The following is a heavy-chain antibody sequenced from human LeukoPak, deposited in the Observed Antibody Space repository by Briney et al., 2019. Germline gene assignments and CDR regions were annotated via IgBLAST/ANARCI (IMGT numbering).Heavy chain of an antibody. Sequence: GGSLRLSCAASGFTVSSQYMSWVRRAPGKGLEWVSVIYTGGTTHYADSVKGRFTISRDNAKHTLYLQMNSLRAEDTAVYYCARRKVVSAYYYGMDVWGQGTTVTVSS. CDR2: IYTGGTT. CDR3: ARRKVVSAYYYGMDV. CDR1: GFTVSSQY. V-gene: IGHV3-66*01. D-gene: IGHD2-2*01. J-gene: IGHJ6*02.